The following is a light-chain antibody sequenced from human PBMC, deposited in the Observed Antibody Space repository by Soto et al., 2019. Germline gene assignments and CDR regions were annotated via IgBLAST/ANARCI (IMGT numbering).Light chain of an antibody. CDR1: NIGSKS. CDR2: YDN. J-gene: IGLJ2*01. V-gene: IGLV3-21*04. Sequence: SYELTQPPSVSVAPGKTARITCGGNNIGSKSVHWYQQKPGQAPVLVIYYDNDRPSGIPERFSGSNSGNTATLTIRRVEAGDEADYYCQVWDSSIDHVVFGGGTQLTVL. CDR3: QVWDSSIDHVV.